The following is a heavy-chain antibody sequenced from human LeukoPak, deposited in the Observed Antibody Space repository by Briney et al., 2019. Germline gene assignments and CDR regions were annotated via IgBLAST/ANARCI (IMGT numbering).Heavy chain of an antibody. V-gene: IGHV3-23*01. CDR2: ISGSGGST. CDR3: AKNLWELLLVN. J-gene: IGHJ4*02. Sequence: PGGSLRLSCAAPGFTFSSYAMSWVRQAPGKGLEWVSAISGSGGSTYYADSVKGRFTISRDNSKNTLSLQMNSLRAEDTAVYYCAKNLWELLLVNWGQGTLVTVSS. CDR1: GFTFSSYA. D-gene: IGHD1-26*01.